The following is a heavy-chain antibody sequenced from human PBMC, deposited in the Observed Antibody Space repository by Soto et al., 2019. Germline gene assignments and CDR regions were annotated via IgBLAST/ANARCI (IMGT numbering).Heavy chain of an antibody. CDR1: GFTFNNFA. CDR3: ARDLSTGAADYYFDY. J-gene: IGHJ4*02. Sequence: QVQLVGSGGGVVQPGRSLRLSCAASGFTFNNFARHWVRQAPGKGLEWVAVISYDGGDKYYADSVKGRFAISRDNSKSTLYLQMNGLRAEDTAVYYCARDLSTGAADYYFDYWNQGALVTVSS. CDR2: ISYDGGDK. V-gene: IGHV3-30*03. D-gene: IGHD6-13*01.